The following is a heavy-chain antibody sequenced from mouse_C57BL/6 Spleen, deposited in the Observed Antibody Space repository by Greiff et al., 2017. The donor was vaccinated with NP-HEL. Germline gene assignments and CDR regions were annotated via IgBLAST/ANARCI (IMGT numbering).Heavy chain of an antibody. J-gene: IGHJ4*01. Sequence: EVNVVESGPGLAKPSQTLSLTCSVTGYSITSDYWNWIRKFPGNKLEYMGYISYSGSTYYNPSPKSRISITRDTSKNQYYLQLNSVTTEDTATYYCARGGSYYSNYVYAMDYWGQGTSVTVSS. CDR1: GYSITSDY. D-gene: IGHD2-5*01. CDR3: ARGGSYYSNYVYAMDY. CDR2: ISYSGST. V-gene: IGHV3-8*01.